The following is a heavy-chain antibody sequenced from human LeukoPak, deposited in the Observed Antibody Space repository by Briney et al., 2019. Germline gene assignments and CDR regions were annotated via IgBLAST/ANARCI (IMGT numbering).Heavy chain of an antibody. CDR2: VRSETDGGTT. V-gene: IGHV3-15*01. D-gene: IGHD2-2*01. Sequence: GGSLRLSCAASGFTFSNAWMSWVRQAPGKGLEWVSRVRSETDGGTTDYAAPVQGRFTISRDDLKNTLYLQMNSLETDDTAVYYCTTLSYAAAPTWGQGTLVTVSS. J-gene: IGHJ5*02. CDR1: GFTFSNAW. CDR3: TTLSYAAAPT.